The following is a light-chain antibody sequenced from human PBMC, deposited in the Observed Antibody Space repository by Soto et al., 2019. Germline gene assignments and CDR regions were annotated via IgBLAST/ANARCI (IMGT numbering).Light chain of an antibody. J-gene: IGKJ4*01. CDR3: HQYGSSPLPGGSPLP. V-gene: IGKV3-20*01. CDR1: QSVSGNY. Sequence: ENVLTQSPGTLSLSPGERATLSCRASQSVSGNYLAWYQHKPGQAPRLLIHGASSRATGIADRFSGSGSGTDFTLTISRLEPEDFAVYYCHQYGSSPLPGGSPLPFGGGTKVEIK. CDR2: GAS.